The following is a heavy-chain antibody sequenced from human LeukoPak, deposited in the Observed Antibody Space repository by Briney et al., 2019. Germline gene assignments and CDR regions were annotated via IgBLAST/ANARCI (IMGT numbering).Heavy chain of an antibody. CDR2: INYSGTT. CDR1: GGSISSSSYY. J-gene: IGHJ6*02. CDR3: ARHMFTMVRGVGSMDV. V-gene: IGHV4-39*01. Sequence: PSETLSLTCTVSGGSISSSSYYWGWIRQPPGRGLEWNGSINYSGTTYYYPSLKSRVTISVDTSKNQFSLKLSSVTAADTAVYYCARHMFTMVRGVGSMDVWGQGTTVTVSS. D-gene: IGHD3-10*01.